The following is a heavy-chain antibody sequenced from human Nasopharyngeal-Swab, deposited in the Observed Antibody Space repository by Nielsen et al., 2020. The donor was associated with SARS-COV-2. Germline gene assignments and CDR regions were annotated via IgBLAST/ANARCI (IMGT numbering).Heavy chain of an antibody. J-gene: IGHJ3*02. CDR2: ISYDGSNK. Sequence: GESLKISCAASGFTFSSYAMHWVRQAPGKGLEWVAVISYDGSNKYYADSVTGRFTISRDNAKNSLYLQMNSLRAEDTAVYYCARAGRLGRYSYGGTSDAFDIWGQGTMVTVSS. V-gene: IGHV3-30*04. D-gene: IGHD5-18*01. CDR3: ARAGRLGRYSYGGTSDAFDI. CDR1: GFTFSSYA.